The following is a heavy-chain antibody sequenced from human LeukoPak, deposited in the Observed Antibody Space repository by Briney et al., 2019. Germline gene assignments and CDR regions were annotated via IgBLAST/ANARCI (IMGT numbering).Heavy chain of an antibody. CDR2: IYYSGST. J-gene: IGHJ4*02. Sequence: PSQTLSLACTGSGGSITSGDYYWSWFRQPPGKGLEWIGYIYYSGSTYFNPSLKSRLTISVDTSKNQFSLKLSSVTAADTAVYYCAITGMTHFYYFDYWGQGTLVTVSS. V-gene: IGHV4-30-4*01. CDR3: AITGMTHFYYFDY. CDR1: GGSITSGDYY.